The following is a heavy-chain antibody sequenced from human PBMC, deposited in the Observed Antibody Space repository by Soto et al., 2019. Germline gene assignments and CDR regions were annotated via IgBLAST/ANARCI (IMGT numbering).Heavy chain of an antibody. D-gene: IGHD1-26*01. CDR3: AGPRSGEQPVLAYYYGMDV. Sequence: GASVKVSCKASGGTFSSYAISWVRQAPGQGLEWMGGIIPIFGTANYAQRFQGRVTITADESTSTAYMELSSLRSEDTAVYYCAGPRSGEQPVLAYYYGMDVWGQGTTVTVSS. J-gene: IGHJ6*02. CDR1: GGTFSSYA. V-gene: IGHV1-69*13. CDR2: IIPIFGTA.